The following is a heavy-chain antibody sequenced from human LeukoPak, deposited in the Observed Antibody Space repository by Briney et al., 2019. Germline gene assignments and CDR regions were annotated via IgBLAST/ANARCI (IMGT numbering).Heavy chain of an antibody. Sequence: ASVKVSCKASGYTFTTYGITWVRQAPGQGLEWLGWISTYNGNTNYAQKLQGRVTMTTDTSTSTAYMELRSLRSDDTAVYYCASPLIAAAGTSLWGQGTLVTVSS. J-gene: IGHJ4*02. V-gene: IGHV1-18*01. CDR1: GYTFTTYG. D-gene: IGHD6-13*01. CDR2: ISTYNGNT. CDR3: ASPLIAAAGTSL.